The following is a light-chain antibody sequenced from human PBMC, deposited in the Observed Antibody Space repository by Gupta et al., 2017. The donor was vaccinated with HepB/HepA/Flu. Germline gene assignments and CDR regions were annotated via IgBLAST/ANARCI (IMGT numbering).Light chain of an antibody. CDR1: QSISSW. CDR2: KAS. J-gene: IGKJ2*01. CDR3: QQYGSYPYT. Sequence: DIQLTQSPSTLPASIGDRVTITCRASQSISSWLAWYQQKPGNAPKLLIYKASSLVSGVPSRFSGSGSGTDFTLTISSLQPDDFATYHCQQYGSYPYTVGPGTKLEI. V-gene: IGKV1-5*03.